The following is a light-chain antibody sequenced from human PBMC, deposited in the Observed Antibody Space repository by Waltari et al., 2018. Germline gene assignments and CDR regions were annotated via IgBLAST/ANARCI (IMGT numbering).Light chain of an antibody. V-gene: IGKV4-1*01. CDR1: QSVLYSSNTKKS. Sequence: DIVLTQSPDSLAVSLGERATINCKSSQSVLYSSNTKKSLVWYQQKPGQPPKLLIYWASTRESGVPDRFSGSGSGTDFTLTINSLQAEDVAVYYCHQDYTLPYTFGQGTKVEIK. CDR2: WAS. J-gene: IGKJ2*01. CDR3: HQDYTLPYT.